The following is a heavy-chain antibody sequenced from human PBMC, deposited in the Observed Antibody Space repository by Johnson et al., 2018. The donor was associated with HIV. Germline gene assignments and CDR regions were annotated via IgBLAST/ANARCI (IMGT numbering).Heavy chain of an antibody. V-gene: IGHV3-13*01. CDR2: IGTAGDT. CDR1: GFTFDDYG. Sequence: VQLVESGGGVVRPGGSLRLSCAASGFTFDDYGMSLVRQAPGKGLEWVSAIGTAGDTYYPGSVKCRFTISRENAKNSLYLQMNSLRAGDTAVYYCARARRYSSSWPDAFDIWGQGTMVTVSS. D-gene: IGHD6-13*01. J-gene: IGHJ3*02. CDR3: ARARRYSSSWPDAFDI.